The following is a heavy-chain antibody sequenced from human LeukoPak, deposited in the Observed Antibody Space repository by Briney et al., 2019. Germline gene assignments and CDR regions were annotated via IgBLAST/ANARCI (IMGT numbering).Heavy chain of an antibody. CDR1: GYTFTSYA. CDR3: ARSATTTRRSPIVAEGGY. CDR2: INAGNGNT. J-gene: IGHJ4*02. D-gene: IGHD5-12*01. Sequence: ASVKVSCKASGYTFTSYAMHWVRQAPGQRLEWMGWINAGNGNTKYSQKFQGRVTITGDTSASTAYMELSSLRSEDTAVYYCARSATTTRRSPIVAEGGYWGQGTLVTVSS. V-gene: IGHV1-3*01.